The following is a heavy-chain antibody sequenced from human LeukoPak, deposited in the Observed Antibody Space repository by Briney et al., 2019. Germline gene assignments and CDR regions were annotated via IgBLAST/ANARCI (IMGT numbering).Heavy chain of an antibody. D-gene: IGHD4-17*01. J-gene: IGHJ4*02. CDR1: GFTFSSYG. V-gene: IGHV3-33*01. Sequence: PGGSLRLSCAASGFTFSSYGMHWVRQAPGKGLEWVAIIWYDGSNKYYTDSVKGRFTISRDNSKNTLYLQMNSLRVEDTAVYYCARAVYGVQACFDYWGQGILVTVSS. CDR2: IWYDGSNK. CDR3: ARAVYGVQACFDY.